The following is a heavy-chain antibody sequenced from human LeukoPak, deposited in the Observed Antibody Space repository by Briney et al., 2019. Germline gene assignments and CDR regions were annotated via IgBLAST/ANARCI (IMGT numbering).Heavy chain of an antibody. CDR2: FDPEDGET. CDR1: GYTLTELS. Sequence: ASVKVSCKVSGYTLTELSMHWVRQAPGKGLEWMGGFDPEDGETIYAQKFQGRVTMTEDTSTDTAYMELSSLRSEDTAVYYCARDADYYDSSGPWYFDLWGRGTLVTVSS. J-gene: IGHJ2*01. D-gene: IGHD3-22*01. V-gene: IGHV1-24*01. CDR3: ARDADYYDSSGPWYFDL.